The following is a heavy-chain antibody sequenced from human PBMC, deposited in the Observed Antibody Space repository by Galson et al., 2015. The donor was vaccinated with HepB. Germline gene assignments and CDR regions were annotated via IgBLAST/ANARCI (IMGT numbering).Heavy chain of an antibody. Sequence: SVKVSCKASGGTFSSYAISWVRQAPGQGLEWMGGIIPIFGTANYAQKFQGRVTITADESTSTAYMELSSLRSEDTAVYYCARDSNIVVVQELKISNYEHYYYMDVWGKGTTVTVSS. J-gene: IGHJ6*03. D-gene: IGHD2-2*01. V-gene: IGHV1-69*13. CDR1: GGTFSSYA. CDR2: IIPIFGTA. CDR3: ARDSNIVVVQELKISNYEHYYYMDV.